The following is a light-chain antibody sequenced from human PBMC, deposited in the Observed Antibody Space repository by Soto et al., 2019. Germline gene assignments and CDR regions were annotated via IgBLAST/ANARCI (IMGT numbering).Light chain of an antibody. CDR1: QSISSW. Sequence: DIQMTQSPSTLSASVGDRVTITCRASQSISSWLAWYQQKPGKAPKLLIYKSSSLESGVPSRFSGSGSGTGFTLTISSLQPDDFAAYYCQQYNDYPWTFGQGPKVEIK. V-gene: IGKV1-5*03. J-gene: IGKJ1*01. CDR3: QQYNDYPWT. CDR2: KSS.